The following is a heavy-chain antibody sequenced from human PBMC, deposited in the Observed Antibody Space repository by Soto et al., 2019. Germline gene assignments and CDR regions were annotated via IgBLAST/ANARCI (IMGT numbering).Heavy chain of an antibody. CDR3: ATGAYYYDSSAYYSN. V-gene: IGHV3-21*01. J-gene: IGHJ4*02. CDR1: GFTFSSYS. Sequence: EVQLVESGGGLVKPGGSLRLSCAASGFTFSSYSMNWVRQAPGKGLEWVSSISSSSSYIYYADSVKGRFTISRDNAKNSLYLQMNSLRAEDTAVYYCATGAYYYDSSAYYSNWGQGTLVTVSS. D-gene: IGHD3-22*01. CDR2: ISSSSSYI.